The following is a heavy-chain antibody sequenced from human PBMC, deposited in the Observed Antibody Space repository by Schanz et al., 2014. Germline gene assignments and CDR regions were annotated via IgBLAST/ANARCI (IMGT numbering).Heavy chain of an antibody. Sequence: EEQLVESGGGLVQPGGSLRLSCAASEFTFSTDAMSWVRQAPGKGLEWLSVISASGGDTYYADSVKGRFTISRDNSKNTLYLQMKSLRAEDTAVYYCAKVRYSSGWRGDYFDEWGQGTLVTVAS. V-gene: IGHV3-23*04. CDR3: AKVRYSSGWRGDYFDE. J-gene: IGHJ4*02. CDR1: EFTFSTDA. CDR2: ISASGGDT. D-gene: IGHD6-25*01.